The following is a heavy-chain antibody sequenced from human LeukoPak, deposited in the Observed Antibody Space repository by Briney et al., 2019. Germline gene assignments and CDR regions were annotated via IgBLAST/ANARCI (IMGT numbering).Heavy chain of an antibody. D-gene: IGHD2-15*01. CDR2: INWNGGST. CDR1: GFSFDDYG. J-gene: IGHJ4*02. CDR3: AREHISSDYPDF. Sequence: PGGSLRLSCAASGFSFDDYGTSWVRQAPGKGLEWVSGINWNGGSTGYADSVKGRFTISRDNAKNSLSLQMNSLRAEDTAVYYCAREHISSDYPDFWGQGTLVTVSS. V-gene: IGHV3-20*04.